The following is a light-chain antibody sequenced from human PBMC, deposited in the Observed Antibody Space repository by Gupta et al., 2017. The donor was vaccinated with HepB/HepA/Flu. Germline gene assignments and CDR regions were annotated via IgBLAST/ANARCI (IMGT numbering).Light chain of an antibody. CDR3: QQRSNWPPGTT. CDR1: QSVSSY. CDR2: DAS. J-gene: IGKJ4*01. V-gene: IGKV3-11*01. Sequence: EIVLTQSPATLSLSPGERATLSCRASQSVSSYLAWYQQKPGQAPRLLIYDASNRATGIPARFSGSGSGTDFALTISSLEPEDFAVYYWQQRSNWPPGTTFGGGTKVEIK.